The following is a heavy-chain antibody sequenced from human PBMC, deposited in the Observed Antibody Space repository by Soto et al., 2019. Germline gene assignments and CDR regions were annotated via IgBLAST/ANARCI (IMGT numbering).Heavy chain of an antibody. CDR3: ARLSRDYGSGSYYKPIYYYYGMDV. Sequence: PGESLKISCKGSGYSFTSYWIGWVRQMPGKGLEWMGIIYPGDSDTRYSPSFQGQVTISADKSISTAYLQWSSLKASDTAMYYCARLSRDYGSGSYYKPIYYYYGMDVWGQGTTVTVS. CDR1: GYSFTSYW. J-gene: IGHJ6*02. CDR2: IYPGDSDT. D-gene: IGHD3-10*01. V-gene: IGHV5-51*01.